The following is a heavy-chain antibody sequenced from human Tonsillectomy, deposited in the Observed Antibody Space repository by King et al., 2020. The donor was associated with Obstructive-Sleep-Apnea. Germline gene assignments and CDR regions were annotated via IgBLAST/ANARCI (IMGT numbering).Heavy chain of an antibody. CDR3: ARQATLTTDFDY. CDR1: GYSCTTYR. J-gene: IGHJ4*02. D-gene: IGHD4-11*01. CDR2: NYTVYSYT. V-gene: IGHV5-51*01. Sequence: QLVQSGAEAKKPGESLKISCKGSGYSCTTYRIGWGRQMPGKGLECGGINYTVYSYTSYSPSFQGTVTISVDKSFSTAYLQWSSLKASDTAMYYCARQATLTTDFDYWGQGTLVTVSS.